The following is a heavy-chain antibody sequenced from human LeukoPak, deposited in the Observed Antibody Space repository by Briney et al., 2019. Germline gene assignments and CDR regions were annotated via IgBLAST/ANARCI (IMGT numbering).Heavy chain of an antibody. V-gene: IGHV3-23*01. CDR3: VTRAEDSSGYYLYYSDY. Sequence: GGSLRLSCAASGFPFNKYAMSWVRQAPGKGLEWVSSISAATGTTYYAGSVRGRFSISRDNSQNTLYLQMNSLRAEDTAVYYCVTRAEDSSGYYLYYSDYWGQGTLVTVSS. CDR1: GFPFNKYA. J-gene: IGHJ4*02. CDR2: ISAATGTT. D-gene: IGHD3-22*01.